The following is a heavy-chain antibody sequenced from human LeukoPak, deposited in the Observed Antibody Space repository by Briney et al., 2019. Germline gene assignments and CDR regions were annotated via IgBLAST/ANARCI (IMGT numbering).Heavy chain of an antibody. D-gene: IGHD6-19*01. CDR2: IYYSGST. V-gene: IGHV4-59*08. J-gene: IGHJ4*02. CDR1: GGSISSYY. Sequence: SETLSLTCTVSGGSISSYYWSWIRQPPGKGLEWIGYIYYSGSTNYNPSLKSRVTISVDTSKNQFSLKLSSVTAADTAVYYCSRHPLEGGRGWHFDYWGQGTLVTVSS. CDR3: SRHPLEGGRGWHFDY.